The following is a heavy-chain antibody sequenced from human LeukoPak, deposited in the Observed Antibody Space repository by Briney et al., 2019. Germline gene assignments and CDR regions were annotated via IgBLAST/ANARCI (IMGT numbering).Heavy chain of an antibody. V-gene: IGHV3-30*04. CDR2: ISYDGSNK. D-gene: IGHD2-21*02. CDR3: ARAKIASTVIYYYMDV. CDR1: GFTFSTYA. Sequence: GGSLRLSCAASGFTFSTYAMHWVRQAPGKGLEWVAVISYDGSNKYYADSVKGRSTISRDNSKNTLFLQMNSLRAEDTAVYYCARAKIASTVIYYYMDVWGKGTTATVSS. J-gene: IGHJ6*03.